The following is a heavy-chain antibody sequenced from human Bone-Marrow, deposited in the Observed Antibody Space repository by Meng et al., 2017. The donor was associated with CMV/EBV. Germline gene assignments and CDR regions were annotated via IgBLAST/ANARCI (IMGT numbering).Heavy chain of an antibody. CDR2: IYSGGSST. CDR1: GFTFSSYS. V-gene: IGHV3-23*03. D-gene: IGHD7-27*01. CDR3: AKRTGGYFDY. J-gene: IGHJ4*02. Sequence: GGSLRLSCAASGFTFSSYSMNWVRQAPGKGLEWVSVIYSGGSSTYYADSVKGRFTISRDNSKNTLYLQMNSLRAEDTAVYYCAKRTGGYFDYWGQGTLVTVSS.